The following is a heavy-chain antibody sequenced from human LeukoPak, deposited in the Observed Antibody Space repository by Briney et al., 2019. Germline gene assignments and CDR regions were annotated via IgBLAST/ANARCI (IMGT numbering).Heavy chain of an antibody. Sequence: SETLSLTCTVSGGSISSSSYYWGWIRQPPGKGLEWIGSTHYSGSTYYNPSLKSRVTISVDTSKNQFSLKLSSVTAADTAVYFCARHREGGSPRRGFDIWGQGTMVTVSS. CDR1: GGSISSSSYY. CDR3: ARHREGGSPRRGFDI. V-gene: IGHV4-39*01. J-gene: IGHJ3*02. D-gene: IGHD1-26*01. CDR2: THYSGST.